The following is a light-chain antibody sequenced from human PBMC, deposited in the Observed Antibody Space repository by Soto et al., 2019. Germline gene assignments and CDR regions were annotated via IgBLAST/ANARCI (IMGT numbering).Light chain of an antibody. Sequence: QSALTQPASVSGSPGQSITISCTGTSSDVGGYNYVSWYQQHPGKAPKLRIYDVSNRPSGVSNRFSGSKSGNTASLTISGLQAEDEAEDYCRSYTSSRTLLYVFGTGTKLTVL. V-gene: IGLV2-14*01. CDR2: DVS. J-gene: IGLJ1*01. CDR1: SSDVGGYNY. CDR3: RSYTSSRTLLYV.